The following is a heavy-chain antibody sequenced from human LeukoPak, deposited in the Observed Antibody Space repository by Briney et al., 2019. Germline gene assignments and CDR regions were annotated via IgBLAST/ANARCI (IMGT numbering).Heavy chain of an antibody. V-gene: IGHV3-30*02. J-gene: IGHJ4*02. CDR1: GFTFSSNG. D-gene: IGHD3-10*01. CDR3: ARVERGHFDY. CDR2: IQYDGSKK. Sequence: GGSLRLSCVAFGFTFSSNGMHWVRQAPGKGLEWVTFIQYDGSKKYYADSVKGRFTISRDNSKNTLYLEMNSLRAEDTAVYYCARVERGHFDYWGQGTLVTVSS.